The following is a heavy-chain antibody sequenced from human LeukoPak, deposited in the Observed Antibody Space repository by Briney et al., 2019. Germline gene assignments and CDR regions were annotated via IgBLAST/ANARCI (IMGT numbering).Heavy chain of an antibody. V-gene: IGHV4-38-2*01. J-gene: IGHJ4*02. CDR1: GYSISSGYY. CDR2: NYHSGST. Sequence: PSETLSLTCAVSGYSISSGYYWDWIRQPPGKGLEWIGSNYHSGSTYYNPSLKSRVTISVDTSKNQFSLNLSSVTAADTAVYYCARSRERNRFGELGYWGQGTLVTVSS. D-gene: IGHD3-10*01. CDR3: ARSRERNRFGELGY.